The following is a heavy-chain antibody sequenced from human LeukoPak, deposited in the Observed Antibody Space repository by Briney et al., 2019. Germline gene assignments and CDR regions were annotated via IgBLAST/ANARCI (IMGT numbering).Heavy chain of an antibody. CDR2: IYYSGST. V-gene: IGHV4-61*01. D-gene: IGHD1-26*01. CDR3: ARDLTPIVGATYFDY. Sequence: PSETLSLTCTVSGGSVSSGSYYWSWIRQPPGKGLEWIGYIYYSGSTNYNPSLKSRVTISVDTSKNQSSLKLSSVTAADTAVYYCARDLTPIVGATYFDYWGQGTLVTVSS. CDR1: GGSVSSGSYY. J-gene: IGHJ4*02.